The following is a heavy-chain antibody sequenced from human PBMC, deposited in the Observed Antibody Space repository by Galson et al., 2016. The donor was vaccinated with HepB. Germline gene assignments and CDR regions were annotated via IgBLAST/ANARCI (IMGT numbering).Heavy chain of an antibody. Sequence: SVKVSCKASGYSFTNFGITWVRQAPGQGLEWMGWISTHHGHTNYAQKFQGRVIMTTDTSTNIAYMELRSLRSDDTAVYYCARGDTILGSWGQGTTVIVSS. CDR3: ARGDTILGS. J-gene: IGHJ6*02. D-gene: IGHD3-16*01. CDR1: GYSFTNFG. V-gene: IGHV1-18*04. CDR2: ISTHHGHT.